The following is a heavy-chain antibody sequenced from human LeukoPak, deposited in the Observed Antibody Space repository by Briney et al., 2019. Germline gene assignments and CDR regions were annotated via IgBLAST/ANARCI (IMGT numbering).Heavy chain of an antibody. CDR1: GFTVSSNY. V-gene: IGHV3-53*01. CDR3: ARGKEGVDY. CDR2: IYGGGNT. J-gene: IGHJ4*02. D-gene: IGHD3-16*01. Sequence: PGGSPRLSCAASGFTVSSNYMNWVRQAPGKGLEWVSVIYGGGNTYYADSVKGRFTISRDNSKNTLYLQMNSLRAEDTAVYYCARGKEGVDYWGQGTLVTVSS.